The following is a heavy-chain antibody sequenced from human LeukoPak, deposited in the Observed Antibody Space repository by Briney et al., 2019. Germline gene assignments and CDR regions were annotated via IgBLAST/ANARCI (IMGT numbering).Heavy chain of an antibody. CDR1: GFTFSSYA. V-gene: IGHV3-23*01. CDR3: AKPGHVDYDYVWGPYYYYCYYMDV. D-gene: IGHD3-16*01. Sequence: GGSLRLSCAASGFTFSSYAMSWVRQAPGKGLEWVSAISGSGGSTYYADSVKGRFTISRDNSKNTLYLQMNSLRAEDTAVYYCAKPGHVDYDYVWGPYYYYCYYMDVWGKGTTVTVSS. J-gene: IGHJ6*03. CDR2: ISGSGGST.